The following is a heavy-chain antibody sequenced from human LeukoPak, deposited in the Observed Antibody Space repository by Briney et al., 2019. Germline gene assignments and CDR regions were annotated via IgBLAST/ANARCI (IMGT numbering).Heavy chain of an antibody. J-gene: IGHJ4*02. D-gene: IGHD5-18*01. CDR2: INHSGST. V-gene: IGHV4-59*12. CDR1: GGSISSYY. Sequence: PSETLSLTCTVSGGSISSYYWSWIRQPAGKGLEWIGEINHSGSTNYNPPLKSRVTISVDTSKNQFSLKLSSVTAADTAVYYCARGIQLWSKKYYFDYWGQGTLVTVSS. CDR3: ARGIQLWSKKYYFDY.